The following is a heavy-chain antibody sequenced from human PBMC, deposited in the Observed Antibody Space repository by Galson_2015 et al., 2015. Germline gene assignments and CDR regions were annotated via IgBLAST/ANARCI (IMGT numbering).Heavy chain of an antibody. CDR2: VNIDGTST. CDR3: ARDRSDDSYGAVDY. V-gene: IGHV3-74*01. D-gene: IGHD1-1*01. J-gene: IGHJ4*02. Sequence: SLRLSCAASGFTFTNYWIHWVRQAPGKGLVWLSRVNIDGTSTYYAESVKGRFTISRDNAKDTVYLQMNGLRVEDTAIYYCARDRSDDSYGAVDYWGQGTLVSVSS. CDR1: GFTFTNYW.